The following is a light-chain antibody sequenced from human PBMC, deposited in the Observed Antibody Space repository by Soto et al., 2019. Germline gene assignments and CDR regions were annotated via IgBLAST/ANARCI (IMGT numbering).Light chain of an antibody. J-gene: IGKJ4*01. V-gene: IGKV1-27*01. CDR3: QKFSAVPT. CDR2: AAS. CDR1: QAIYNY. Sequence: DIQMTRSPSSLSASVGDRVTITCRASQAIYNYLAWYQQKPGKVPTLLISAASTLQSGVPSRFSGSGSGTDFTLTISSLQPEDVATYYCQKFSAVPTFGGGTKVEI.